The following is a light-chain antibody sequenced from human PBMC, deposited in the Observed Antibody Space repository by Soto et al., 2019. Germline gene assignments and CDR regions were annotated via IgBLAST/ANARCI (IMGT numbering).Light chain of an antibody. CDR3: AAWDDSLNGHWV. CDR1: SSNIGSNT. Sequence: QSVLTQPPSASGTPGQRVTISCSGSSSNIGSNTVNWYQQLPGTAPKLLIYSNGQRPSGVPYRFSGSKSGTSAFLAISGLQSEDEADYYCAAWDDSLNGHWVFGGGTKLTVL. V-gene: IGLV1-44*01. J-gene: IGLJ3*02. CDR2: SNG.